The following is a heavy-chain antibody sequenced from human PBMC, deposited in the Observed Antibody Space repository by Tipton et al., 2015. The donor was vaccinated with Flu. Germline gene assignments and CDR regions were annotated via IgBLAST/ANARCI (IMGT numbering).Heavy chain of an antibody. D-gene: IGHD3-10*01. Sequence: TLSLTCSVSGDSIGSPYYWSWIRQPPGKGLEWIGYIYYSGGTNYNPSLQSRLSISVDSSKNQLSLKLTSVTAADTAVYYCARARAPYYYYAMDVWGQGATVTVS. CDR3: ARARAPYYYYAMDV. J-gene: IGHJ6*02. CDR2: IYYSGGT. V-gene: IGHV4-59*01. CDR1: GDSIGSPYY.